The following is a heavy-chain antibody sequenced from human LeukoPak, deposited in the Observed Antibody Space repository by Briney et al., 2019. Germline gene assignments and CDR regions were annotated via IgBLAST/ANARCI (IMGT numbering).Heavy chain of an antibody. D-gene: IGHD3-22*01. V-gene: IGHV4-34*01. CDR3: ARIAGWYYYDSSGYRYYYYMDV. CDR2: INHSGST. CDR1: SGSFSDYY. Sequence: SETLSLTCAVYSGSFSDYYWSWIRQPPGKGPEWIGEINHSGSTNYNPSLKSRVTISVDTSKNQFSLKLSSVTAADTAVYYCARIAGWYYYDSSGYRYYYYMDVWGKGTTVTVSS. J-gene: IGHJ6*03.